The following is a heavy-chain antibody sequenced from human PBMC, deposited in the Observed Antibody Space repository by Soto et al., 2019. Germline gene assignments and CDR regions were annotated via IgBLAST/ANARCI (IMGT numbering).Heavy chain of an antibody. CDR1: GYTFTSYA. D-gene: IGHD3-22*01. J-gene: IGHJ5*02. V-gene: IGHV1-3*01. Sequence: ASVKVSCKASGYTFTSYAMHWVRQAPGQRLEWKGWINAGNGKTKYSQKIQGRVTITTDTSASTAYMELSSLRSEDTAVYYCARSIRYYYERGGQSAWFDPWGQGTLVTVSS. CDR2: INAGNGKT. CDR3: ARSIRYYYERGGQSAWFDP.